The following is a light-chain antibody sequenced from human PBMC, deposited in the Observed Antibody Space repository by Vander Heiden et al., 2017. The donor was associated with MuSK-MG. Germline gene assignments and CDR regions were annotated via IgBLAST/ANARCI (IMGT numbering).Light chain of an antibody. CDR3: LQDNHSPYT. V-gene: IGKV1-5*03. Sequence: QMTQSPSTLSASVGDRVTITCRASQYIRDWLAWYQQKPVKAPKLLISRVSSLESGVPSSFSASGLATEFTLTISSLQLDDFATFHCLQDNHSPYTFGQGTKMEIK. CDR2: RVS. J-gene: IGKJ2*01. CDR1: QYIRDW.